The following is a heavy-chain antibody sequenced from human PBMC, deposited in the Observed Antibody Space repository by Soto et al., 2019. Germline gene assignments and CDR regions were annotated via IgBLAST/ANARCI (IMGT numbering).Heavy chain of an antibody. CDR2: ISAYNGNT. CDR1: GYTFTSYG. CDR3: ARGPYYDILTGYYDRPKYYFDY. J-gene: IGHJ4*02. V-gene: IGHV1-18*01. Sequence: ASVKVSCKASGYTFTSYGISWVRQAPGQGLEWMGWISAYNGNTNYAQKLQGRVTMTTDTSTSTAYMELRSLRSDDTAVYYCARGPYYDILTGYYDRPKYYFDYWGQGTLVTVS. D-gene: IGHD3-9*01.